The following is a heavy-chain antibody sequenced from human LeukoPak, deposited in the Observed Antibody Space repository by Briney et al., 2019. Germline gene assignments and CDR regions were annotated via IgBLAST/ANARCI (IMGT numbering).Heavy chain of an antibody. CDR3: ARASYGDYIGSFDY. CDR1: GGSISSGGYY. J-gene: IGHJ4*02. CDR2: IYYSGCT. D-gene: IGHD4-17*01. Sequence: PSETLSLTCTVSGGSISSGGYYWSWIRQHPGKGLEWIGYIYYSGCTYYNPSLKSRLTISVGTSKNQFSLKLSSVTAADTAVYYCARASYGDYIGSFDYWGQGTLVTVSS. V-gene: IGHV4-31*03.